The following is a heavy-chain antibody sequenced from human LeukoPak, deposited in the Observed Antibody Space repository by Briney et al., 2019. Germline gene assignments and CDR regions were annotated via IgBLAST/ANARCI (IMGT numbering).Heavy chain of an antibody. CDR3: ARRIGLGGYGNWFDP. D-gene: IGHD5-12*01. CDR1: GYTFTGYY. J-gene: IGHJ5*02. V-gene: IGHV1-2*02. CDR2: INPNSGGT. Sequence: GASVKVSCKASGYTFTGYYMHWVRQAPGQGLEWMGWINPNSGGTNYAQKFRGRVTMTRDTSISTAYMELSRLRSDDTAVYYCARRIGLGGYGNWFDPWGQGTLVTVSS.